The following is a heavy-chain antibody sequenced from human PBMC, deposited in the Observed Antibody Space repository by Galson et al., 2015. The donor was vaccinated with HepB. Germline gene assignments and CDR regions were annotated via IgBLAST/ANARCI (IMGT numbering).Heavy chain of an antibody. CDR3: ARGYSSGWWDY. V-gene: IGHV3-66*01. CDR2: IYSGGTT. D-gene: IGHD6-19*01. J-gene: IGHJ4*02. CDR1: GFTVNSNY. Sequence: SLRLSCAASGFTVNSNYMSWVRQAPGKGLEWVSVIYSGGTTYYADSVKDRFTISRDNSKNTLYLQMNSLRAEDTAVYYCARGYSSGWWDYWGQGTLVTVSS.